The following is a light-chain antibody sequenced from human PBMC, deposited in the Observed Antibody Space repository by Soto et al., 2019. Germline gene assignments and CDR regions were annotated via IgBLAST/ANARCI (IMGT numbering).Light chain of an antibody. Sequence: EIVLTQSPATLSLSPGERATLSCRASQSVSSYLAWYQQKPGQAPRLLIYDASNRATGVPARFSGSGSGTDFTLTISSLEPEDFAVYHCQQRNNWPGTFGQGTKVEIK. CDR3: QQRNNWPGT. CDR2: DAS. J-gene: IGKJ1*01. V-gene: IGKV3-11*01. CDR1: QSVSSY.